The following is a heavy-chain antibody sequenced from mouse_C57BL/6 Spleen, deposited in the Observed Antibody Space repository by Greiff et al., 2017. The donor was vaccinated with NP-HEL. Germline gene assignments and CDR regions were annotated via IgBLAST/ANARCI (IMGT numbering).Heavy chain of an antibody. V-gene: IGHV1-82*01. CDR1: GYAFSRSW. Sequence: QVQLQQSGPELVKPGASVKISCKASGYAFSRSWMNWVKQRPGKGLEWIGRIYPGDGDTNYNGKFKGKATLTADKSSSTAYMQLSSLTSEDSAVYFCARSGNFDVWGTGTTVTVSS. CDR2: IYPGDGDT. J-gene: IGHJ1*03. D-gene: IGHD3-2*02. CDR3: ARSGNFDV.